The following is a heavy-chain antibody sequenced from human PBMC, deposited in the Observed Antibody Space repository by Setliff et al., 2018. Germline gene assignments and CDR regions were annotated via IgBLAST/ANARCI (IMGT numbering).Heavy chain of an antibody. CDR1: GSTFSNAW. J-gene: IGHJ6*03. CDR2: IKSKTDGGTT. V-gene: IGHV3-15*01. D-gene: IGHD2-15*01. Sequence: GGSLRLSCAASGSTFSNAWMSWVRQAPGKGLEWVGRIKSKTDGGTTDYAAPVKGRFTISRDDSKNTLYLQMNSLKTEDTAVYYCTTDGRQDPYYYMDVWGKGTTVTVSS. CDR3: TTDGRQDPYYYMDV.